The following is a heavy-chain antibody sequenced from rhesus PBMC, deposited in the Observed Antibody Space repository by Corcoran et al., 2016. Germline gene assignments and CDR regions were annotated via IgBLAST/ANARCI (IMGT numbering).Heavy chain of an antibody. CDR2: ISGSGGTT. Sequence: QLQLQESGPALVKPSETLSLTCAVSGGSIRSNYGSWIRQPPGQGPEWIGRISGSGGTTDYNPSLKSRATISTDTSKNQFSLKLSSVTAADTAVYYCARDYNFWSWSLDVWGRGVLVIVSS. D-gene: IGHD3-3*01. J-gene: IGHJ5-2*02. CDR1: GGSIRSNY. CDR3: ARDYNFWSWSLDV. V-gene: IGHV4-173*01.